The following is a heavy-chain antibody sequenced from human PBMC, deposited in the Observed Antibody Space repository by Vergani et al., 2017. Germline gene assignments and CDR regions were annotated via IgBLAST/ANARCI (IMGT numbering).Heavy chain of an antibody. Sequence: QVQLQESGPGLVKPSQTLSLTCTVSGGSISSGDYYWSWIRQPPGKGLEWIGYIYYSGSTYYNPSLKSRVTISVDTSKNQFSLKLSSVTAADTAVYYCARLYYYVSGSYYNRPYYFDYWGQGTLVTVSS. V-gene: IGHV4-30-4*08. J-gene: IGHJ4*02. CDR1: GGSISSGDYY. D-gene: IGHD3-10*01. CDR3: ARLYYYVSGSYYNRPYYFDY. CDR2: IYYSGST.